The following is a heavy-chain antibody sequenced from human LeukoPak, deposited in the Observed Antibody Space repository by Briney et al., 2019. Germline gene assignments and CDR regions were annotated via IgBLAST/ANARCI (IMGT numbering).Heavy chain of an antibody. CDR3: AKGTHQYCSSTSCAIPGFDY. D-gene: IGHD2-2*01. J-gene: IGHJ4*02. CDR2: ISGSGGST. Sequence: GGSLRLSCAASGFTFSSYAMSWVRQAPGKGLEWVSAISGSGGSTYYADSVKGRFTISRDNSKNTLYLQMNSLRAEDTAVYYCAKGTHQYCSSTSCAIPGFDYWGQGTLVTVSS. V-gene: IGHV3-23*01. CDR1: GFTFSSYA.